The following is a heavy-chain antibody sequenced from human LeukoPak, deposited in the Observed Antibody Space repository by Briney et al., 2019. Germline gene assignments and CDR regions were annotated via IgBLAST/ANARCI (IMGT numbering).Heavy chain of an antibody. CDR2: ISSSSSTI. Sequence: PGGSLRLSRAASGFTFSSYSVNWVRQAPGKGLEWVSYISSSSSTIYYAVSVKGRFTISRDNAKSSLYLQMNSLRDEDTAVYYCAREGKSYDSSGYDFDYWGQGTLVTVSS. V-gene: IGHV3-48*02. D-gene: IGHD3-22*01. CDR3: AREGKSYDSSGYDFDY. J-gene: IGHJ4*02. CDR1: GFTFSSYS.